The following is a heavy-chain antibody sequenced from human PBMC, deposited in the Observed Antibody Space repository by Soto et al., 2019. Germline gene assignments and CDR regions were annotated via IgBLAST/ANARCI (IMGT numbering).Heavy chain of an antibody. CDR2: ISGSGGST. J-gene: IGHJ6*03. Sequence: GSLRLSCAASGFTFSSYAMSWVRQAPGKGLEWVSAISGSGGSTYYADSVKGRFTISRDNSKNTLYLQMNSLRAEDTAVYYCAKANAQYYDFWSGYDYYYYYMDVWGKGTTVTVSS. CDR1: GFTFSSYA. CDR3: AKANAQYYDFWSGYDYYYYYMDV. V-gene: IGHV3-23*01. D-gene: IGHD3-3*01.